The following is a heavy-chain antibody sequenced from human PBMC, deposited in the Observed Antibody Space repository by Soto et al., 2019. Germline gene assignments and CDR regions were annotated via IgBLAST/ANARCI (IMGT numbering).Heavy chain of an antibody. CDR1: GITFSNAW. V-gene: IGHV3-15*01. J-gene: IGHJ6*02. CDR3: TTDSADIVVVPATFGMDV. D-gene: IGHD2-2*01. Sequence: SLRLSCAASGITFSNAWMTWVRQAPGKGLEWVGRIKSITDGGTTDYAAPVKGRFTISRDDSKDTLYLQMNNLRIEDTAVYHCTTDSADIVVVPATFGMDVWGQGTTVTVSS. CDR2: IKSITDGGTT.